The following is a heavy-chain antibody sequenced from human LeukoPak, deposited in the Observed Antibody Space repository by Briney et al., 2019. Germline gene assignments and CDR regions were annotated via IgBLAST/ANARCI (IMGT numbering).Heavy chain of an antibody. CDR2: IIPILGIA. V-gene: IGHV1-69*02. CDR1: GGTFSSYT. Sequence: ASVKVSCKASGGTFSSYTISWVRQAPGQGLEWMGRIIPILGIANYAQKIQGRVTITADKSTSTAYMELSSLRSEDTAVYYCARSIYYGSGSYGGYYYYMDVWGKGTTVTVSS. D-gene: IGHD3-10*01. CDR3: ARSIYYGSGSYGGYYYYMDV. J-gene: IGHJ6*03.